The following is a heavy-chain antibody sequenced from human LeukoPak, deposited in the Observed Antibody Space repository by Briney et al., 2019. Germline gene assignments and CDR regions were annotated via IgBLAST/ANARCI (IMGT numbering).Heavy chain of an antibody. V-gene: IGHV3-23*01. D-gene: IGHD1-26*01. Sequence: GGSLRLSCAASGFTVSSNYMSWVRQAPGKGLEWVSAISGSGGSTYYADSVKGRFTISRDNSKNTLYLQMNSLRAEDTAVYYCAKDHTPRIGGVPDAFDIWGQGTMVTVSS. CDR1: GFTVSSNY. J-gene: IGHJ3*02. CDR3: AKDHTPRIGGVPDAFDI. CDR2: ISGSGGST.